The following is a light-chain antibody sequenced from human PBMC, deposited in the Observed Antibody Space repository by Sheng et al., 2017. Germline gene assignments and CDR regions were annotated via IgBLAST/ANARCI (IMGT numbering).Light chain of an antibody. V-gene: IGKV3-20*01. CDR2: GAS. CDR3: QQYGSSPLT. J-gene: IGKJ4*01. Sequence: ENVLTQSPDTLSLSPGERVTLSCRASQSVSSNYLAWYQQKPGQAPRLLIYGASSRATVIPDRFSGSGSGTDFTLTINRLEPEDFAVYYCQQYGSSPLTFGGGTKVEIK. CDR1: QSVSSNY.